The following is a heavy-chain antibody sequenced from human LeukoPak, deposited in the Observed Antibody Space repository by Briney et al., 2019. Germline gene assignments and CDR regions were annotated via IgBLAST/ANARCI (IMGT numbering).Heavy chain of an antibody. V-gene: IGHV4-4*02. CDR2: IYHSGST. CDR1: GGSISSSNW. Sequence: SETLSLTCAVSGGSISSSNWWSWVRQPPGKGLEWIGEIYHSGSTNYNPSLKSRVTISVDKSKNQFSLKLSSVTAADTAVYYCARFPVLDSSGYYYSTYDAFDIWGQGTMVTVSS. J-gene: IGHJ3*02. CDR3: ARFPVLDSSGYYYSTYDAFDI. D-gene: IGHD3-22*01.